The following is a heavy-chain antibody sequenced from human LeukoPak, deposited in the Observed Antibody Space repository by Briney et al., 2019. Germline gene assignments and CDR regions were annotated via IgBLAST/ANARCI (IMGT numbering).Heavy chain of an antibody. CDR3: ARVGYYYYMDV. CDR2: ISWNSGNI. V-gene: IGHV3-9*01. Sequence: GGSLRLSCAASGFTFDDYAMHWVRQAPGKGLEWVSGISWNSGNIGYADSVKGRFTISRDNAKNSLYLQMNSLRAEDTAVYYCARVGYYYYMDVWGKGTTVTISS. J-gene: IGHJ6*03. CDR1: GFTFDDYA.